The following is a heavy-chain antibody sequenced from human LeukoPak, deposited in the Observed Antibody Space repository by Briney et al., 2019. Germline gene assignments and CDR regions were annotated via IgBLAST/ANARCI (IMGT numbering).Heavy chain of an antibody. CDR3: ARSYCRGSNCHSYFEH. V-gene: IGHV7-4-1*02. CDR1: GYTFTGYY. Sequence: ASVNVSCKASGYTFTGYYMHWVRQAPGQGLEWMGWINTKTANPTYAQGFTGRFVFSVDTSVSTAYLQITSLTAEDTAVYYCARSYCRGSNCHSYFEHWGQGTLVTVSS. D-gene: IGHD2-15*01. CDR2: INTKTANP. J-gene: IGHJ4*02.